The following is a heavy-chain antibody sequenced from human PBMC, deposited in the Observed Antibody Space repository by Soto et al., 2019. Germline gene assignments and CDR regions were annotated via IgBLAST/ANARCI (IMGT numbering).Heavy chain of an antibody. Sequence: QVQLVESGGGVVQPGRSLRLSCAASGFTFRNFGMHWVRQAPGKGLEWVAVISYDGTNKYYADSVKGRFTISRDNSKNTLYLQINSLRAEDTAVYYCATAVPPFVVVTASDYWGQGTLVTVSS. J-gene: IGHJ4*02. CDR1: GFTFRNFG. V-gene: IGHV3-30*03. D-gene: IGHD2-21*02. CDR3: ATAVPPFVVVTASDY. CDR2: ISYDGTNK.